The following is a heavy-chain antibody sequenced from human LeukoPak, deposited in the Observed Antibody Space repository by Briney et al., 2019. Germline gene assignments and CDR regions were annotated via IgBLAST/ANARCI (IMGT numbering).Heavy chain of an antibody. D-gene: IGHD3-16*02. Sequence: GGSLRLSCAASGFTFSSYWMSWVRQAPGKGLEWVANIKQDGSEKYYVDSVKGRFTISRDNAKKSLYLQMNSLRAEDTAVYYCARVQLQGDYDYVWGSYRYNLYYFDYWGQGTLVTVSS. CDR2: IKQDGSEK. CDR3: ARVQLQGDYDYVWGSYRYNLYYFDY. J-gene: IGHJ4*02. CDR1: GFTFSSYW. V-gene: IGHV3-7*01.